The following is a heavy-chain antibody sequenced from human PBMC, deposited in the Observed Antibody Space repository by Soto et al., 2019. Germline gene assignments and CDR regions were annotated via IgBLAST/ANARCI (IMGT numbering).Heavy chain of an antibody. CDR1: GFTFSSYG. V-gene: IGHV3-30*18. J-gene: IGHJ6*02. Sequence: VQLVESGGGVVQPGRSLRLSCAASGFTFSSYGMHWVRQAPGKGLEWVAVISYDGSNKYYADSVKGRFTISRDNSKNTLYLQMNSLRAEDTAVYYCAKEVWSGPMDVLGQGTTVTVSS. CDR2: ISYDGSNK. D-gene: IGHD3-3*01. CDR3: AKEVWSGPMDV.